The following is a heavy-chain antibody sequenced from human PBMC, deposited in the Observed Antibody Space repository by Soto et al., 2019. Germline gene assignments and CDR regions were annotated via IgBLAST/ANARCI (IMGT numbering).Heavy chain of an antibody. CDR3: ARVINYDILTGYPGFDP. Sequence: SETLSLTCTVSSAPVSSTTYTWGWIRQHPGKGLEWIGYIYYSGSTYYNPSLKSRVTISVDTSKNQFSLKLSSVTAADTAVYYCARVINYDILTGYPGFDPWGQGTLVTVSS. J-gene: IGHJ5*02. CDR1: SAPVSSTTYT. V-gene: IGHV4-31*03. D-gene: IGHD3-9*01. CDR2: IYYSGST.